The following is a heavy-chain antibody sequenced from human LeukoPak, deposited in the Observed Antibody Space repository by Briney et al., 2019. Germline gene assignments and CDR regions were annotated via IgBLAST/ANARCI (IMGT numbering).Heavy chain of an antibody. CDR1: GYTFTVYF. V-gene: IGHV1-2*02. Sequence: ASVKVSCKASGYTFTVYFMHWVRQAPRQGLEWMGWINPNSGGTNYAQKFQGRVTMTRDTSISTAYMELSRLRSDDTAVYYCARGWGSDYYGMDVWGQGTTVTVSS. CDR2: INPNSGGT. CDR3: ARGWGSDYYGMDV. J-gene: IGHJ6*02. D-gene: IGHD1-26*01.